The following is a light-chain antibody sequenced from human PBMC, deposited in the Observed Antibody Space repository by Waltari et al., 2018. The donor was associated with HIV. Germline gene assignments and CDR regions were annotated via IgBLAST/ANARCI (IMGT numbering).Light chain of an antibody. CDR1: SSNIGSNY. Sequence: QSVLTQPPSASGTPGQRVTISCSGSSSNIGSNYVYWYQQLPGTAPKLLIYRNNQRPSGVPDRFPGSKSGTSASLAISGLRSEDEADYYCAAWDDSLWVFGGGTKLTVL. J-gene: IGLJ3*02. CDR2: RNN. V-gene: IGLV1-47*01. CDR3: AAWDDSLWV.